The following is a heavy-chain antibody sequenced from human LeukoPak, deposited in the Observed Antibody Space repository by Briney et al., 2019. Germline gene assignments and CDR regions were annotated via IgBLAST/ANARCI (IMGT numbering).Heavy chain of an antibody. CDR3: ARAVLFDYYDSSGYYYFDY. J-gene: IGHJ4*02. D-gene: IGHD3-22*01. Sequence: SVKVSCKASGYTFTSYGISWVRQAPGQGLEWMGGIIPIFGTANYAQKFQGRVTITADESTSTAYMELSSLRSEDTAVYYCARAVLFDYYDSSGYYYFDYWGQGTLVTVSS. CDR1: GYTFTSYG. V-gene: IGHV1-69*13. CDR2: IIPIFGTA.